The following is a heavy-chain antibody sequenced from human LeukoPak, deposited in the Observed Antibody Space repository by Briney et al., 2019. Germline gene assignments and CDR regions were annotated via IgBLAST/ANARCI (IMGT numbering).Heavy chain of an antibody. CDR1: GFTFSSYW. V-gene: IGHV3-7*01. J-gene: IGHJ4*02. CDR3: AREVSGSYYAFDY. Sequence: GGPLRLSCAASGFTFSSYWMSWVRQAPGKGLEWVANIKQDGSEKYYVDSVKGRFTISRDNAKNSLYLQMNSLRAEDTAVYYCAREVSGSYYAFDYWGQGTLVTVSS. D-gene: IGHD1-26*01. CDR2: IKQDGSEK.